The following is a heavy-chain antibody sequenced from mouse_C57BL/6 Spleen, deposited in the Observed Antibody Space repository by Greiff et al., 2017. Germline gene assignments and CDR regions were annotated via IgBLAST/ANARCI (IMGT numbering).Heavy chain of an antibody. V-gene: IGHV1-74*01. CDR1: GYTFTSYW. J-gene: IGHJ2*01. Sequence: QVQLQQPGAELVKPGASVKVSCKASGYTFTSYWMHWVKQRPGQGLEWIGRIHPSDSDTNYNQKFKGKATLTVDKSSSPAYMQLSSLASEDSAVYYCAIWEGDVFGVYYWGQGTTLTVSS. CDR3: AIWEGDVFGVYY. CDR2: IHPSDSDT. D-gene: IGHD4-1*01.